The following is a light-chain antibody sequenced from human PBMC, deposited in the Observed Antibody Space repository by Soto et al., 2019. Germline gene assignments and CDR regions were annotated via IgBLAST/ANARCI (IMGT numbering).Light chain of an antibody. CDR1: QTISNY. CDR2: SAS. Sequence: DIRMTQSPASLSASVGDRVTITCRASQTISNYLNWYQQKPGAALKLLIYSASTLQSGVPSRFSGSGFGTDYTLTISSLQPADFAVYYCQQTFRTPHTFGQGTKVDIK. V-gene: IGKV1-39*01. CDR3: QQTFRTPHT. J-gene: IGKJ2*01.